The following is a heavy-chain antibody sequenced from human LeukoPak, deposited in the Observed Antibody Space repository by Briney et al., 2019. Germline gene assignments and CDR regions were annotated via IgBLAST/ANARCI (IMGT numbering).Heavy chain of an antibody. CDR2: IDSTSRYI. Sequence: GGSLRLSCTASGFSFINYAMNWVRQAPGKGLEWVASIDSTSRYIYYTDSVKGRFTISKDNANSSLHLQMNSLRAEDTAVYYCARDQDYSKGFDYWGQGTLVTVSS. D-gene: IGHD4-11*01. V-gene: IGHV3-21*01. J-gene: IGHJ4*02. CDR1: GFSFINYA. CDR3: ARDQDYSKGFDY.